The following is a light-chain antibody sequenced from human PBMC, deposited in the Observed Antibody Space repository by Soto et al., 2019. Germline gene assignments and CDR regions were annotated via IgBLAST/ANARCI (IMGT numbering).Light chain of an antibody. CDR2: TAS. CDR1: QSVSSK. CDR3: QQYYNWPLEYT. Sequence: EIVMTQSPGTLSVSSGERVTLSCRASQSVSSKVAWYQQKPGQAPRLLIFTASLRATGVPARFSGSGSGTEFTLTISSLQSEDFAVYWCQQYYNWPLEYTFGQGTKLEI. J-gene: IGKJ2*01. V-gene: IGKV3-15*01.